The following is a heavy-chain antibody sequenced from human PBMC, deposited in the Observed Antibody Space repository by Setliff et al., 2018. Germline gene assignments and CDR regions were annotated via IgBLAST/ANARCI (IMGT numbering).Heavy chain of an antibody. CDR1: GGSVGNSYYY. D-gene: IGHD3-3*01. CDR3: ARMSGFLYIDV. CDR2: IHSSGSA. V-gene: IGHV4-61*09. Sequence: SETLSLTCTVSGGSVGNSYYYWSWIRQPAGKGLEWIGHIHSSGSANYNSSLESRLTMSLDPSKKQFSLQLSSVTAADTAVYYCARMSGFLYIDVWGKGTTVTVSS. J-gene: IGHJ6*04.